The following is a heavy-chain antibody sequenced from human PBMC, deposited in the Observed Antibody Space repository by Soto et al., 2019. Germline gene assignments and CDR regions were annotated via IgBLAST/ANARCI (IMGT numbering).Heavy chain of an antibody. CDR3: ARVEVVRGYRRFISDWFDP. Sequence: SETLSLTCTVSGGSISSGGYYWSWIRQHPGKGLEWIGYIYYSGSTYYNPSLKSRVTISVDTSKNQFSLKLSSVTAADTAVYYCARVEVVRGYRRFISDWFDPWGQGTPVTVSS. J-gene: IGHJ5*02. CDR2: IYYSGST. CDR1: GGSISSGGYY. V-gene: IGHV4-31*03. D-gene: IGHD5-12*01.